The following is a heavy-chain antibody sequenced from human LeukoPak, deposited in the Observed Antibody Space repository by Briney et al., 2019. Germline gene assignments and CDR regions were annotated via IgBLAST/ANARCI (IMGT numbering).Heavy chain of an antibody. CDR2: ISGSGGRT. D-gene: IGHD3-22*01. CDR1: GITLSNYG. J-gene: IGHJ4*02. Sequence: GGSLRLSCAVSGITLSNYGMSWVRQAPGKGLEWAAGISGSGGRTNYADSVRGRFTISRDNAKNTLYLQMNSLRAEDTAVYFCAKRGVVIRVILVGFHKEAYYFDSWGQGALVTVSS. V-gene: IGHV3-23*01. CDR3: AKRGVVIRVILVGFHKEAYYFDS.